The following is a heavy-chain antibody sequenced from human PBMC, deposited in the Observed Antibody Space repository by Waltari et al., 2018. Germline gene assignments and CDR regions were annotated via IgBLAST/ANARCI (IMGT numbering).Heavy chain of an antibody. D-gene: IGHD1-26*01. V-gene: IGHV3-33*01. CDR2: IWYDGSNK. CDR1: GFTFSSYG. CDR3: ARPGIVGALDYGMDV. J-gene: IGHJ6*02. Sequence: QVQLVESGGGVVQPGRSLRLSCAASGFTFSSYGMHWVRQAPGKGLEWVAVIWYDGSNKYYADSVKGRFTISRDNSKNTLYLQMNSLRAEDTAVYYCARPGIVGALDYGMDVWGQGTTVTVSS.